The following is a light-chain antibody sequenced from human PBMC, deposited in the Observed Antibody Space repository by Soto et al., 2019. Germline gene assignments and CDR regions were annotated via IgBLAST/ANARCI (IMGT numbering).Light chain of an antibody. CDR1: QNADKF. CDR3: QQYNKWPLT. Sequence: IEVTQSPATLSLSPGETATLSCRASQNADKFLAWYQQRPGQPPRLLIFDSSNRATGVPVSFSGSGSGTVFTLTIGSLEHEDSAVYYCQQYNKWPLTFGGGTKVDIK. CDR2: DSS. V-gene: IGKV3-11*01. J-gene: IGKJ4*01.